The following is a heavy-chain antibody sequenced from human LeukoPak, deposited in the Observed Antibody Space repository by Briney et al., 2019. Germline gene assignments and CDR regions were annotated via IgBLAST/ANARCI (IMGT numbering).Heavy chain of an antibody. Sequence: GGSLRLSCAASGFTFSSYAMHWVRQAPGKGLEWVAVISYDGSNKYYADSVKGRFTISRDNSKNTLYLQMNSLRAEDTAVYYCARAKQQRVSPPFDYWGQGTLVTVSS. J-gene: IGHJ4*02. CDR1: GFTFSSYA. CDR2: ISYDGSNK. V-gene: IGHV3-30-3*01. CDR3: ARAKQQRVSPPFDY. D-gene: IGHD5-18*01.